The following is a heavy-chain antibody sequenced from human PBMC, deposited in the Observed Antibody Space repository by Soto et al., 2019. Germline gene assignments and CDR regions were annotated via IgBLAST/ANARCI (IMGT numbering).Heavy chain of an antibody. V-gene: IGHV4-4*02. J-gene: IGHJ4*02. D-gene: IGHD6-19*01. CDR2: IYHSGST. CDR1: SGSISSSNC. CDR3: ARESIAVAGTGDFDY. Sequence: QVQLQESGPGLVKPSGTLSLTCAVSSGSISSSNCWSWVRQPPGKGLEWIGEIYHSGSTNYNPSLKSRVTISVDKSKNQFSLKLSSVTAADTAVYYCARESIAVAGTGDFDYWGQGTLVTVSS.